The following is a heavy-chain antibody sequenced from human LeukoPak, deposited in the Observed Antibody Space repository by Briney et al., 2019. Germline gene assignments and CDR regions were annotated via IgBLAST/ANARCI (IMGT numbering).Heavy chain of an antibody. CDR1: GFTFSSYG. CDR3: AKDGGVPAAITWFDP. V-gene: IGHV3-30*02. J-gene: IGHJ5*02. D-gene: IGHD2-2*01. Sequence: PGGSLRLSCAASGFTFSSYGMHWVRQAPGKGLEWVAFIRYDGSNKYYADSVKGRFTISRDNSKNTLYLQMNSLRAEDTAVYYCAKDGGVPAAITWFDPWGQGTLVTVSS. CDR2: IRYDGSNK.